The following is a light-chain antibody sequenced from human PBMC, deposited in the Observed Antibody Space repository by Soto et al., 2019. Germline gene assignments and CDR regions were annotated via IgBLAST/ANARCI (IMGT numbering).Light chain of an antibody. CDR1: QSVTNS. Sequence: EIVLTQSPATPSLSPGERATLSCRASQSVTNSLAWYQQKPGQAPRLLVYDASNRATGIPTRFSGSGSGTDFTLTISNLEPEDCAVYYCQQHISWPLTFGGGTKVEIK. CDR3: QQHISWPLT. CDR2: DAS. V-gene: IGKV3-11*01. J-gene: IGKJ4*01.